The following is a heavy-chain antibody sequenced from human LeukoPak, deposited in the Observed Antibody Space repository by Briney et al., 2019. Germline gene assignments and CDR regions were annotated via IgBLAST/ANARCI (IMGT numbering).Heavy chain of an antibody. Sequence: ASVNVSCKASGYTFTGYYMHWVRQAPGQGLAWMGWINPNSGGTNYAQKFQGRVTMTRDTSISTAYMELSRLRSDDTAVYYCARGYCSGGSCYYYFDYWGQGTLVTVSS. V-gene: IGHV1-2*02. J-gene: IGHJ4*02. CDR1: GYTFTGYY. D-gene: IGHD2-15*01. CDR2: INPNSGGT. CDR3: ARGYCSGGSCYYYFDY.